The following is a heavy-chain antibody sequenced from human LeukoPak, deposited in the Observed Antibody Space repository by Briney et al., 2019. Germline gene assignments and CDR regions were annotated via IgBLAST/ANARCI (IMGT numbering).Heavy chain of an antibody. Sequence: GGSLRLSCAASGFSFSTHNMNWVRQALGKGLQWISYINADSSTIQYADSVRGRFTTSRDNAKNSLYLQMNSLRAEDTAVYYCVRDNSRGQSLGVIYWGQGSLVTVSS. CDR2: INADSSTI. J-gene: IGHJ4*02. D-gene: IGHD3-22*01. V-gene: IGHV3-48*01. CDR1: GFSFSTHN. CDR3: VRDNSRGQSLGVIY.